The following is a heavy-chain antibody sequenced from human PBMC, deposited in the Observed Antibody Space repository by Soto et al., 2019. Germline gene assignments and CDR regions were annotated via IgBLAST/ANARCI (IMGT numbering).Heavy chain of an antibody. J-gene: IGHJ5*02. CDR3: AKEWYSNGDGNWFDP. CDR1: GFTFSSYG. V-gene: IGHV3-30*18. D-gene: IGHD4-4*01. Sequence: QVQLVESGGGVVQPGRSLRLSCAASGFTFSSYGMHWVRQAPGKGLEWVAVISYDGSNKYYADSVKGRFTISRDNSKNSLYLQMNSLRAEDTAVYYCAKEWYSNGDGNWFDPWGQGTLVTVSS. CDR2: ISYDGSNK.